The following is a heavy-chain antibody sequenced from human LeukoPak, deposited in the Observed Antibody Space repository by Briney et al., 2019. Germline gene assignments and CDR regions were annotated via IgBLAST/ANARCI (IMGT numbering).Heavy chain of an antibody. CDR3: AREVGAMHY. CDR1: GFPLNSFW. J-gene: IGHJ4*02. CDR2: IKQDGSEK. D-gene: IGHD1-26*01. V-gene: IGHV3-7*01. Sequence: PPGGSLRLSCAASGFPLNSFWMGWVRQAPGKGLEWVANIKQDGSEKYYVDSVRGRFTISRDNAKNALYLQMNSLRAEDTAVYYCAREVGAMHYWGQGTLVTVSS.